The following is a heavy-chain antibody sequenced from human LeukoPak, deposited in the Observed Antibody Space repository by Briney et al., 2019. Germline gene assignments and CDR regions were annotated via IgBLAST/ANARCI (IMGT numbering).Heavy chain of an antibody. CDR2: IYPGDSDT. J-gene: IGHJ3*02. Sequence: PGESLKISCKGSGYSFTSYWIGWVRQMPGKGLEWMGIIYPGDSDTRYSPSFQGQVTISADKSISTAYLQWSSLKASDTAMYYCARASGSYFGLDAFDIWGQGTMVTVSS. D-gene: IGHD1-26*01. CDR3: ARASGSYFGLDAFDI. CDR1: GYSFTSYW. V-gene: IGHV5-51*01.